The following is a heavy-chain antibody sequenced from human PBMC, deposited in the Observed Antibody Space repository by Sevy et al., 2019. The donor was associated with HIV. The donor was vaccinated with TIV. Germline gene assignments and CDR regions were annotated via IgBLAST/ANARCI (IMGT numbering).Heavy chain of an antibody. V-gene: IGHV1-24*01. CDR2: FDPEDGET. Sequence: ASVKVSCKVTGYTLTELSLHWVRQTSVKGLEWMGSFDPEDGETIYAQKFQGRITMTEDKSTDTAYMELSSLRSEDTAVYYCATTKDYYDNSGYPFDSWGQGTLVTVSS. CDR1: GYTLTELS. CDR3: ATTKDYYDNSGYPFDS. J-gene: IGHJ4*02. D-gene: IGHD3-22*01.